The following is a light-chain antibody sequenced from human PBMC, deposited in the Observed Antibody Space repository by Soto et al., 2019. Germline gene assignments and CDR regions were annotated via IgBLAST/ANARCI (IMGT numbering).Light chain of an antibody. CDR1: QTISSW. CDR2: KAS. V-gene: IGKV1-5*03. Sequence: QMTQSPSTVSGSIGNRVTITCRASQTISSWLAWYQQKPGKAPKLLIYKASTLKSGVPSRFSGSGSGTEFTLTISSLQPEDFATYYCQQSYSTPPTFGQGTKVDIK. CDR3: QQSYSTPPT. J-gene: IGKJ1*01.